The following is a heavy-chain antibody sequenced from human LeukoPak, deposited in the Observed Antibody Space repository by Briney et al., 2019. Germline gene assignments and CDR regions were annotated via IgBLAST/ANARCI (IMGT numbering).Heavy chain of an antibody. CDR2: INPNNGGT. V-gene: IGHV1-2*02. CDR1: GYSFTDYY. CDR3: AGRFLPHNPET. Sequence: ASVNVSCKASGYSFTDYYINWVRQAPGQGLEWMGWINPNNGGTNYAQKFKGRVTMTRDTSISSAYMELSRLKSDDTAVYYCAGRFLPHNPETWGQGTMVTVSS. J-gene: IGHJ3*01. D-gene: IGHD1-14*01.